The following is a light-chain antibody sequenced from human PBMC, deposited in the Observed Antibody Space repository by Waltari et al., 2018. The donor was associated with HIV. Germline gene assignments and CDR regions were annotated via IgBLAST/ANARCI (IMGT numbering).Light chain of an antibody. Sequence: QSALTQPASVSGSPGQSITISCTGTSSDVGNYNYVSWFQHHPDTAPILIIFDDNKRPSGISSRFSGSKSGKTASLIISGLQPEDEADYFCTSYTSGATWVFGGGTRVTVL. CDR1: SSDVGNYNY. CDR2: DDN. CDR3: TSYTSGATWV. V-gene: IGLV2-14*02. J-gene: IGLJ3*02.